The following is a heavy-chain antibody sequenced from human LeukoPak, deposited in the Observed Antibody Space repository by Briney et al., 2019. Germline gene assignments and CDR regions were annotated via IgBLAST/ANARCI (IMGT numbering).Heavy chain of an antibody. CDR3: ARVLGYQRGAWFDP. Sequence: PSETLSLTCAVYGGSFSGCYWSWIRQPPGKGLEWIGEINHSGSTNYNPSLKSRVTISVDTSKNQFSLKLSSVTAADTAVYYCARVLGYQRGAWFDPWGQGTLVTVSS. J-gene: IGHJ5*02. V-gene: IGHV4-34*01. CDR1: GGSFSGCY. D-gene: IGHD2-2*01. CDR2: INHSGST.